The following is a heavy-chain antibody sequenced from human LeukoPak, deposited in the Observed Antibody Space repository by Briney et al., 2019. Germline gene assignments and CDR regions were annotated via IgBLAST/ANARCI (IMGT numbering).Heavy chain of an antibody. J-gene: IGHJ5*02. V-gene: IGHV4-59*08. CDR1: GGSISSYF. CDR2: ISYSGGT. CDR3: ARLHDTSGYYLNWLDP. Sequence: SETLSLTCTVSGGSISSYFWGWIRQPPGKGLEWIGYISYSGGTEYNPSLTSRVTISVDTSKNQCSLKLSSVTAADTAVYYCARLHDTSGYYLNWLDPWGQGTLVTVSS. D-gene: IGHD3-22*01.